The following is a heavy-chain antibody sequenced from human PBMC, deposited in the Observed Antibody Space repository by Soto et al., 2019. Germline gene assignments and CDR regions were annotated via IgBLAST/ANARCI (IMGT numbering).Heavy chain of an antibody. CDR1: GYTFTDYY. V-gene: IGHV1-2*02. J-gene: IGHJ4*02. D-gene: IGHD6-13*01. CDR3: ASGDSSNWPDF. CDR2: INANSGGT. Sequence: ASVQVSCKASGYTFTDYYMHWVRQAPGQGLEWMGWINANSGGTNYPQKFQGRVTMTRDTSISTVYMELSSLRSDDTAVYYCASGDSSNWPDFWGRGTLVTVSS.